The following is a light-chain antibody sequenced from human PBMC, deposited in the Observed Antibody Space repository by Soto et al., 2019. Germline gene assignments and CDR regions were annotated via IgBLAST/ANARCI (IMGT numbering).Light chain of an antibody. V-gene: IGKV1-33*01. J-gene: IGKJ5*01. CDR3: QKFYDLPIN. CDR2: DAS. Sequence: DIQITHSPSSLSASVVDRVTITFQASQDISDVLNWYQQQPGKAPKVLIYDASKLQTGVPSRFSGRGSGKDFTFTISSLQPDDSGTYYCQKFYDLPINFGQGTRLEIK. CDR1: QDISDV.